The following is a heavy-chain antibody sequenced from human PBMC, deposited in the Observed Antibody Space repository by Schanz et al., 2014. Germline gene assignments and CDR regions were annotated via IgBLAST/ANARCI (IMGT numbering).Heavy chain of an antibody. CDR3: AKEKGDCSSTSCSYYFDY. Sequence: VQLVESGGGLAQPGGSLRLSCAASGFTFSNYAMNWVRQAPGKGLKWVSGIRGSGGSTYYADSVKGRFTISRDTPKNTLYLQMNSLRAEDTAVYYCAKEKGDCSSTSCSYYFDYGGQGTLVTVSS. V-gene: IGHV3-23*04. CDR1: GFTFSNYA. D-gene: IGHD2-2*01. CDR2: IRGSGGST. J-gene: IGHJ4*02.